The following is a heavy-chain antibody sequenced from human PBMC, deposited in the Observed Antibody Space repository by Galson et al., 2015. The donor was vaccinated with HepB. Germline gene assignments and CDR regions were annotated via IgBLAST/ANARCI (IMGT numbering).Heavy chain of an antibody. CDR2: IKKDGSEE. J-gene: IGHJ4*02. CDR3: ARGIAVTGTIFQFGF. Sequence: SLRLSCAASGFTFSTYWMSWVRQAPEKGLEWVAGIKKDGSEEYYVDSVKGRFTISRGNAKNSLYLQLNSLRAEDTAVYYCARGIAVTGTIFQFGFWGQGTLVTVSS. D-gene: IGHD6-19*01. CDR1: GFTFSTYW. V-gene: IGHV3-7*03.